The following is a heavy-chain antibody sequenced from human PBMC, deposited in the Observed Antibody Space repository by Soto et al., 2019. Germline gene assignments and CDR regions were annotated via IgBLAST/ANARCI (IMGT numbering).Heavy chain of an antibody. V-gene: IGHV4-34*01. Sequence: ASLMLRLRCAVYGGTFSGYGGSCISKPPGKGLEWIGEINHSGSTNYNPSLKSRVTISVDTSKNQFSLKLSSVTAADTAVYYCARGYGSNFDYWAQRTLLTVSS. D-gene: IGHD6-13*01. CDR2: INHSGST. CDR1: GGTFSGYG. J-gene: IGHJ4*02. CDR3: ARGYGSNFDY.